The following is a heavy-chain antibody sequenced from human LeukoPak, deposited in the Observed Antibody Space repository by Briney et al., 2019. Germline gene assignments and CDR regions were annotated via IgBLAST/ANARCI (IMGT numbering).Heavy chain of an antibody. Sequence: GRSLRPSWADPGFTLSSYWMSWVRQAPGKGLEWVANIKQDGSEKYYVDSVKGRFTISRDNAKNSLYLQMNSLRAEDTAVYYCARIKMITFGGVSPRIFDYWGQGTLVTVSS. CDR3: ARIKMITFGGVSPRIFDY. J-gene: IGHJ4*02. CDR1: GFTLSSYW. D-gene: IGHD3-16*01. V-gene: IGHV3-7*01. CDR2: IKQDGSEK.